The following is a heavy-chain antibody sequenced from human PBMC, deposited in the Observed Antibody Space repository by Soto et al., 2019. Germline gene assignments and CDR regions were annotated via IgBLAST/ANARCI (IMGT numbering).Heavy chain of an antibody. Sequence: LSLTCTVSGGSISIYYLSWIRQPAGKGLEWIGRIYTSGSTNYNPSLKSRVTMSVDTSKNQFSLKLSSVTAADTAVYYCARACSSNSCYDVFDYWAQGTLVTVSS. CDR3: ARACSSNSCYDVFDY. J-gene: IGHJ4*02. CDR2: IYTSGST. CDR1: GGSISIYY. D-gene: IGHD2-2*01. V-gene: IGHV4-4*07.